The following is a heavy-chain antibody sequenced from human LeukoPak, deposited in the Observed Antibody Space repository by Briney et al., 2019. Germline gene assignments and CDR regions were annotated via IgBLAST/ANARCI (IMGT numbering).Heavy chain of an antibody. CDR2: INPGDSET. J-gene: IGHJ4*02. V-gene: IGHV5-51*01. D-gene: IGHD1-14*01. Sequence: PGESLKISCKGSGYNFGSYWIGWVRQMPGKGLEWMGIINPGDSETRYSPSFQGQVTISADKSSSAAYLQWSSLKASDTAMYYCARRYSAGEVDYWGQGTLVTVSS. CDR3: ARRYSAGEVDY. CDR1: GYNFGSYW.